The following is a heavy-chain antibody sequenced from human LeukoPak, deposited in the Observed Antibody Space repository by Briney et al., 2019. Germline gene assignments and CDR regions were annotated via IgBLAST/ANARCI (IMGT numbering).Heavy chain of an antibody. CDR3: ASCSSGSGIDY. CDR1: GYTFTSYD. CDR2: MNPNSGDT. Sequence: ASVKVSCKASGYTFTSYDINWVRQATGQGLEWMGWMNPNSGDTGYAQKFQGRVTITRNTSISTAYMELSSLRSEDTAVYYCASCSSGSGIDYWGQGTLVTVSS. V-gene: IGHV1-8*03. D-gene: IGHD3-10*01. J-gene: IGHJ4*02.